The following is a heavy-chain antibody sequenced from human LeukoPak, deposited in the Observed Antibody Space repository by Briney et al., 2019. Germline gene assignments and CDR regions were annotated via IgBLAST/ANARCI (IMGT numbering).Heavy chain of an antibody. CDR2: IYSGGST. CDR1: GFTVSSNY. CDR3: AKHSSSWYVDSYMDV. D-gene: IGHD6-13*01. J-gene: IGHJ6*03. V-gene: IGHV3-53*01. Sequence: GGSLRLSCAASGFTVSSNYMSWVRQAPGKGLEWVSVIYSGGSTFYADSVKGRFTISRDNSKNTLYLQMNSLRAEDTAVYYCAKHSSSWYVDSYMDVWGKGTTVTVSS.